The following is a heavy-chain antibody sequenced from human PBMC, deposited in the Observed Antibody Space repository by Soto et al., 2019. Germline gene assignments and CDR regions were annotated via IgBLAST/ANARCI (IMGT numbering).Heavy chain of an antibody. Sequence: SETLSLTCTVSGGSISSSSYYWGWIRQPPGKGLEWIGSIYYSGSTYYNPSLKSRVTISVDTSKNQFSLKLSSVTAEDTAVYYCARVGDYVRYYYGMDVWGQGTTVTVS. D-gene: IGHD4-17*01. CDR3: ARVGDYVRYYYGMDV. J-gene: IGHJ6*02. V-gene: IGHV4-39*07. CDR2: IYYSGST. CDR1: GGSISSSSYY.